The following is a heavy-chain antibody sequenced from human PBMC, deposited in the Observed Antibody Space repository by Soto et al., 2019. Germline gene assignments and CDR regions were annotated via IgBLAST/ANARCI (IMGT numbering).Heavy chain of an antibody. CDR1: GFTFSSYA. V-gene: IGHV3-23*01. J-gene: IGHJ6*04. CDR3: AKAFLEIIHTLDV. D-gene: IGHD1-1*01. CDR2: ISGSGGST. Sequence: GGSLRLSCAAAGFTFSSYAMSWVRQAPGKGLEWVSAISGSGGSTYYADSVKGRFTISRDNSKNTLYLQMNSLRAEDTAVYYCAKAFLEIIHTLDVWGKGTTVTVSS.